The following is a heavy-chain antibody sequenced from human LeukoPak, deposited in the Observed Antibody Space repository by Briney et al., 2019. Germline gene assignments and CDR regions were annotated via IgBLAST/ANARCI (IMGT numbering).Heavy chain of an antibody. CDR3: ARSTSRDGYNFRAFDI. CDR1: GFTFDDYG. V-gene: IGHV3-20*04. J-gene: IGHJ3*02. Sequence: GGSLRLSCAASGFTFDDYGMGWVRQAPGKGLEWVSGINWNGGSTGYADSVKGRFTISRDNAKNSLYLQMNSLRAEDTALYYCARSTSRDGYNFRAFDIWGQGTMVTVSS. D-gene: IGHD5-24*01. CDR2: INWNGGST.